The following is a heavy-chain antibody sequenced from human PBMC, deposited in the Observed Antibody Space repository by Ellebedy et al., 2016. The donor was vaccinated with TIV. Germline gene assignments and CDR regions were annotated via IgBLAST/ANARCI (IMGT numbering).Heavy chain of an antibody. CDR1: GSSLTELS. D-gene: IGHD5-18*01. V-gene: IGHV1-24*01. CDR2: FDPEDGKR. J-gene: IGHJ5*02. Sequence: ASVKVSCKVSGSSLTELSMHWVRQAPGKGLEWMGGFDPEDGKRIYGQKFQGRVTMTEDISSDTAYMELSSLTSEDTAVYYCAAVRIQIWFPKWFDPWGQGTLVTVSS. CDR3: AAVRIQIWFPKWFDP.